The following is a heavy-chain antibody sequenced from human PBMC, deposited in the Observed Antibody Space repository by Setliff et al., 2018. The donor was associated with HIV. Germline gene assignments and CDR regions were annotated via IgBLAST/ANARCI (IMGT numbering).Heavy chain of an antibody. Sequence: PSETLSLTCTVSGGSISSSSYYWGWIRQPPGKGLGWIGSIYYSGSTYYNPSLKSRVTISVDTSKNQFSLKLSSVTAADTAVYYCAGDVGVSYYYYYYMDVWGKGTTVTVSS. D-gene: IGHD2-8*02. CDR3: AGDVGVSYYYYYYMDV. CDR2: IYYSGST. V-gene: IGHV4-39*02. J-gene: IGHJ6*03. CDR1: GGSISSSSYY.